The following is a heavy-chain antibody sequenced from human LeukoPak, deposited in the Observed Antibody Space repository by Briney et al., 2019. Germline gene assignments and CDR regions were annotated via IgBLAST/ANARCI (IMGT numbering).Heavy chain of an antibody. Sequence: SQTLSLTCTVSGGSISSGSFYWSWIRQPAGKGLEWIRRIYTSGSTNYNPSLKSRVTISVDTSKNQFSLKLSSVTAADTAVYYCARDWDGSGSSWFDPWGQGTLVTVSS. J-gene: IGHJ5*02. CDR1: GGSISSGSFY. CDR3: ARDWDGSGSSWFDP. CDR2: IYTSGST. D-gene: IGHD3-10*01. V-gene: IGHV4-61*02.